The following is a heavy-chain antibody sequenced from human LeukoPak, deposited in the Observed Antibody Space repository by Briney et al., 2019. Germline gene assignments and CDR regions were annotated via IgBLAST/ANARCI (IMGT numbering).Heavy chain of an antibody. D-gene: IGHD3-16*01. V-gene: IGHV3-48*01. CDR1: GFTFSSYS. CDR2: ISSSSSTI. J-gene: IGHJ3*02. Sequence: GGSLRLSCAASGFTFSSYSMNWVRQAPGKGLEWVSYISSSSSTIYYADSVKGRFTISRDNAKNSLYLQMNSLRAEDTAVYYCARALYPASNDAFDIWGQGTIVTVSS. CDR3: ARALYPASNDAFDI.